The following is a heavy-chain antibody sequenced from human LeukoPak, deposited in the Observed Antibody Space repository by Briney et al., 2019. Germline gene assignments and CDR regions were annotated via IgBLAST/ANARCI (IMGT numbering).Heavy chain of an antibody. Sequence: GESLKISCKGSGYGFTSYWIGWVRQMPGKGLDWMGIIYPVDSVPSYTPSFQGQVTISADKSISTAYLQWSSLKASDTAMYYCARVRPFLGYCSSTSCYGRWYYFDYWGQGTLVTVSS. CDR2: IYPVDSVP. D-gene: IGHD2-2*01. CDR1: GYGFTSYW. CDR3: ARVRPFLGYCSSTSCYGRWYYFDY. V-gene: IGHV5-51*01. J-gene: IGHJ4*02.